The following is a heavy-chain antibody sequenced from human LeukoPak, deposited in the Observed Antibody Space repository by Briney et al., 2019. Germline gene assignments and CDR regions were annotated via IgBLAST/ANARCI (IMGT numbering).Heavy chain of an antibody. J-gene: IGHJ4*02. Sequence: PSETLSLTCTVSGGSISSGGYYWSWIRQHPGKGLEWIGSIYYSGSTNYNPSLQGRVTISLDTSRNQFSLKLSSVTAADTAVYYCASGDNDPLFDYWGQGTLVTVSS. CDR3: ASGDNDPLFDY. CDR2: IYYSGST. CDR1: GGSISSGGYY. D-gene: IGHD1-1*01. V-gene: IGHV4-31*03.